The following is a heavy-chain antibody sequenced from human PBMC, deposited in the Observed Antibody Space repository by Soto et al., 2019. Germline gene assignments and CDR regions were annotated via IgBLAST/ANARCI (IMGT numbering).Heavy chain of an antibody. CDR3: AREVEGSYSPADF. Sequence: QVQLVQSGPEVKKPGASVTVSCKTSGYTFTYHGIDWVRQSPGQGLEWVGWVSSYNGNTNYAYNLKDRVIMTTDASTSTAYMALRGLRSDDTAVYYCAREVEGSYSPADFWGQGTPVTVSS. CDR2: VSSYNGNT. CDR1: GYTFTYHG. V-gene: IGHV1-18*01. J-gene: IGHJ4*02. D-gene: IGHD3-10*01.